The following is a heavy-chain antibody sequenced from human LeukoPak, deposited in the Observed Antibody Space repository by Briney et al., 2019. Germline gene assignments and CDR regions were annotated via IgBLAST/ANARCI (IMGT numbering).Heavy chain of an antibody. J-gene: IGHJ4*02. CDR1: GGSISSSSYY. CDR3: ARHTPAGYSSGLSGYDY. D-gene: IGHD5-18*01. Sequence: MSSETLSLTRTVSGGSISSSSYYWGWIRQPPGKGLEWIGSIYYSGSTYYNPSLKSRVTISVDTSKNQFSLKLSSVTAADTAVYYCARHTPAGYSSGLSGYDYWGQGTLVTVSS. V-gene: IGHV4-39*01. CDR2: IYYSGST.